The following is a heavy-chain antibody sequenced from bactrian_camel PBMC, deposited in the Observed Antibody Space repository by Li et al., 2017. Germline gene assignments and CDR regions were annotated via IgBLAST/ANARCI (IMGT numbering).Heavy chain of an antibody. CDR1: GDISGGYC. V-gene: IGHV3S55*01. J-gene: IGHJ4*01. CDR2: FDRDGAT. Sequence: QVQLVESGGGSVQAGGSLRLSCAASGDISGGYCMAWFREAPGKDREAVAIFDRDGATNYADSVKGRFTISQDNAKITLTLQMNNVKPEDTAMYFCAAGDYCLGSLPPQWHFPYWGQVTQVTVS. CDR3: AAGDYCLGSLPPQWHFPY. D-gene: IGHD1*01.